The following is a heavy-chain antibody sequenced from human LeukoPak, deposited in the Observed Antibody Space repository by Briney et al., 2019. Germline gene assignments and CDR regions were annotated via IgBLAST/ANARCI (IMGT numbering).Heavy chain of an antibody. CDR1: GGSISSYY. CDR2: IYYSGST. CDR3: ARDAYYYGSGRAIYNWFDP. J-gene: IGHJ5*02. D-gene: IGHD3-10*01. Sequence: SETLSLTCTVSGGSISSYYWSWIRQPPGKGLEWIGYIYYSGSTNYTPSLKSRVTISVDTSKNQFSLKLSSVTAADTAVYYCARDAYYYGSGRAIYNWFDPWGQGTLVTVSS. V-gene: IGHV4-59*01.